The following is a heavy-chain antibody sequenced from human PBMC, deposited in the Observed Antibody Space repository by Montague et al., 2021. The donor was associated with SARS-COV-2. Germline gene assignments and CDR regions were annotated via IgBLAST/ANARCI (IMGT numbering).Heavy chain of an antibody. V-gene: IGHV4-39*07. CDR2: LYYSGST. CDR1: GGSVRSTSYY. J-gene: IGHJ5*02. CDR3: GRLGPERHCSVSTCSPS. D-gene: IGHD2-2*01. Sequence: SETLSLTCLVSGGSVRSTSYYWGWIRQAPGKGLEWLGSLYYSGSTYYNPSLKSRVTMSIDTSKNQFSLELSSVTAADTAVYYCGRLGPERHCSVSTCSPSWGQGTLVSVSS.